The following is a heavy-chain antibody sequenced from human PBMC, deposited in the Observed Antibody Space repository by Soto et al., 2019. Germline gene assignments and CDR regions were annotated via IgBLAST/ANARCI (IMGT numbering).Heavy chain of an antibody. CDR3: ARAGALYSSSSYGYYYGMDV. V-gene: IGHV3-11*06. Sequence: QVQLVESGGGLVKPGGSLRLSCAASGFTFSDYYMSWIRQAPGKGLEWVSYISSSSSYTNYADSVKGRFTISRDNAKNSLYLQMNSLRAEDTAVYYCARAGALYSSSSYGYYYGMDVWGQGTTVTVSS. D-gene: IGHD6-13*01. CDR1: GFTFSDYY. J-gene: IGHJ6*02. CDR2: ISSSSSYT.